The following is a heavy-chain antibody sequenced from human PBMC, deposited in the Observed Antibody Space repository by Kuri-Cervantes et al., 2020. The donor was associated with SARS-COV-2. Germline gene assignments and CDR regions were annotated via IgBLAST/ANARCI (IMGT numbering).Heavy chain of an antibody. J-gene: IGHJ5*02. CDR3: ARQSSTLDWSDP. CDR2: IYYSGST. CDR1: GGSVSSGSYY. Sequence: SETLSLTCTVSGGSVSSGSYYWSWIRRPPGKGLEWIGYIYYSGSTNYNPSLKSRVTISVDTSKNQFTLKLSSVTAADTGRYYRARQSSTLDWSDPWGQGTLVTVSS. V-gene: IGHV4-61*01. D-gene: IGHD2-2*01.